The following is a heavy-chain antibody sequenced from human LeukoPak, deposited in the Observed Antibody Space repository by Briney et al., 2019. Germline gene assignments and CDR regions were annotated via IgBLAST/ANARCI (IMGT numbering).Heavy chain of an antibody. J-gene: IGHJ4*02. D-gene: IGHD4-11*01. CDR3: AKDLPAETKMGGFDF. V-gene: IGHV3-30*18. CDR1: GFTFGSHA. CDR2: ISFDGKNQ. Sequence: GGSLRLSCEASGFTFGSHAMYWVRQAPGKGLEWVAVISFDGKNQHYAGSVKGRFTTSRDNSNNTVYLQMNSLRPEDTAVYYCAKDLPAETKMGGFDFWGQGALVTISS.